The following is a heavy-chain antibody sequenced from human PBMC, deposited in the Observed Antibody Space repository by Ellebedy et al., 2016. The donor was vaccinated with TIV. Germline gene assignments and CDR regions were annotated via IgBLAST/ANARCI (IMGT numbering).Heavy chain of an antibody. V-gene: IGHV5-51*01. Sequence: PGGSLRPSCKGSGYSFTSYWIGWVRQMPGKGLEWMGIIYPGDSDTRYSPSFQGQVTISADKSISTAYLQWSSLKASDTAMYYCARVVSTVTHNWFDPWGQGTLVTVSS. CDR2: IYPGDSDT. CDR1: GYSFTSYW. D-gene: IGHD4-17*01. J-gene: IGHJ5*02. CDR3: ARVVSTVTHNWFDP.